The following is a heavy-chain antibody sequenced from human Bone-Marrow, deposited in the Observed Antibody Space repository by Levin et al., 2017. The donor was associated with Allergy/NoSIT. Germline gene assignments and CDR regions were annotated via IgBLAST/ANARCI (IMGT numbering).Heavy chain of an antibody. D-gene: IGHD3-22*01. V-gene: IGHV3-9*01. J-gene: IGHJ6*02. CDR1: GFTFDDYA. Sequence: GGSLRLSCAASGFTFDDYAMHWVRQAPGKGLEWVSGISWNSGSIGYADSVKGRFTISRDNAKNSLYLQMNSLRAEDTALYYCAKDLKRHMIVVVGGMDVWGQGTTVTVSS. CDR2: ISWNSGSI. CDR3: AKDLKRHMIVVVGGMDV.